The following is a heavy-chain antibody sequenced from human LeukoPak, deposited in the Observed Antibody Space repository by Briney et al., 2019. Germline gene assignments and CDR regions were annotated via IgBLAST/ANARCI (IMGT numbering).Heavy chain of an antibody. J-gene: IGHJ4*02. CDR3: ARDEVEGLAAANIFDY. CDR2: ISSSSSTI. CDR1: GFTFSSYS. Sequence: PRGSLRLSCAASGFTFSSYSMNWVRQAPGKGLEWVSYISSSSSTIYYADSVKGRFTISRDNAKNSLYLQMNSLRAEDTAVYYCARDEVEGLAAANIFDYWGQGTLVTVSS. D-gene: IGHD6-13*01. V-gene: IGHV3-48*01.